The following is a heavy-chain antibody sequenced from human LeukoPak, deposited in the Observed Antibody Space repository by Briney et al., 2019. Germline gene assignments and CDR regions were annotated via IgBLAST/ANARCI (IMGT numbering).Heavy chain of an antibody. D-gene: IGHD3-10*01. CDR2: IYSGGST. Sequence: GLEWVSVIYSGGSTYYADSVKGRFTISRDNSKNTLYLQMNSLRAEDTAVYYCARRPGDYFDYWGQGTLVTVSS. CDR3: ARRPGDYFDY. V-gene: IGHV3-53*01. J-gene: IGHJ4*02.